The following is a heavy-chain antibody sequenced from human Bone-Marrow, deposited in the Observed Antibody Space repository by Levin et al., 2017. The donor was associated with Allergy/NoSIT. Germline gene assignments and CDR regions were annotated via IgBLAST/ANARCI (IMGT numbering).Heavy chain of an antibody. CDR3: VREVCTSGGCKDFGY. CDR1: GFTFNNYW. Sequence: PGGSLRLSCAASGFTFNNYWMHWVRQAPGKGLVWVSRINGDETSTAYADSVKGRFTISRDNAKRTLFLQMNSVRAEDTGVYYCVREVCTSGGCKDFGYWGQGTLVTVSS. V-gene: IGHV3-74*03. D-gene: IGHD2-8*01. CDR2: INGDETST. J-gene: IGHJ4*02.